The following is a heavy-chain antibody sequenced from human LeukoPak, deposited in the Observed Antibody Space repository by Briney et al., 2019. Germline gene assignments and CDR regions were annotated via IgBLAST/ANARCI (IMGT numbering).Heavy chain of an antibody. CDR1: GGSISSSSYY. Sequence: PPETLSLTCTVSGGSISSSSYYWGWIRQPPGKGLEWIGSIYYSGSTYYNPSLKSRVTISVDTSKNQFSLKLSSVTAADTAVYYCARHQDIVVVPAAIDYWGQGTLVTVSS. J-gene: IGHJ4*02. V-gene: IGHV4-39*01. CDR2: IYYSGST. D-gene: IGHD2-2*01. CDR3: ARHQDIVVVPAAIDY.